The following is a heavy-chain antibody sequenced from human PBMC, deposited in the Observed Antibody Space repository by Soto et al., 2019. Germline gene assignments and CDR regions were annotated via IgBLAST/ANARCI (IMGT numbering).Heavy chain of an antibody. J-gene: IGHJ4*01. CDR1: GDTFTDYY. CDR2: VNPSGGHT. D-gene: IGHD6-13*01. V-gene: IGHV1-46*01. Sequence: ASVKVSCKASGDTFTDYYIHWVRQAPGQGLEWMGTVNPSGGHTTYAQHFLGRVTITRDTSASIVYMDLSSLRSEDTAVYYCARGNSWSYFDYWGQGTLVTVSS. CDR3: ARGNSWSYFDY.